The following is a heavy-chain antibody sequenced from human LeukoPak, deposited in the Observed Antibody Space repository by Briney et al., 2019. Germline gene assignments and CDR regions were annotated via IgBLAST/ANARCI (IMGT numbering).Heavy chain of an antibody. J-gene: IGHJ4*02. CDR1: GGSISSGGYS. CDR3: ARHWIRGSYSSEFDY. CDR2: IYHSGST. D-gene: IGHD1-26*01. Sequence: SETLSLTCAVSGGSISSGGYSWSWIRQPPGKGLEWIGYIYHSGSTYYNPSLKSRVTISVDTSKNQFSLKLSSVTAADTAVYYCARHWIRGSYSSEFDYWGQGTLVTVSS. V-gene: IGHV4-30-2*03.